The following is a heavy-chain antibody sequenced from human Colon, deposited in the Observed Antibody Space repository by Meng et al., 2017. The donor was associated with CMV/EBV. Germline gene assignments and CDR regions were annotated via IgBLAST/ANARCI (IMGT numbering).Heavy chain of an antibody. Sequence: GESLKISCAASGFTFSSFAMTWVRQAPGKGLEWVSTIDSSDRTYYADSVQGRFTISRDNSMNTLHLQMNSLRAEDTAVYYCAKSLVDTAMDLDEWSQETLVTVSS. CDR3: AKSLVDTAMDLDE. D-gene: IGHD5-18*01. CDR1: GFTFSSFA. CDR2: IDSSDRT. J-gene: IGHJ4*02. V-gene: IGHV3-23*01.